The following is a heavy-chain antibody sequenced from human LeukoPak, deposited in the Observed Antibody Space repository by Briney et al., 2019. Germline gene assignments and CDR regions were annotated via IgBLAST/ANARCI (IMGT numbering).Heavy chain of an antibody. V-gene: IGHV4-4*02. Sequence: SETLTLTCAVSGGSISSSNWWSWVRQPPGKGLEWIGEIYHSGSTNYNPSLKSRVTISVDKSKNQSSLKLSSVTAADTAVYYCARDEGILWFGESHNWFDHWGQGTLVTVSS. J-gene: IGHJ5*02. D-gene: IGHD3-10*01. CDR3: ARDEGILWFGESHNWFDH. CDR1: GGSISSSNW. CDR2: IYHSGST.